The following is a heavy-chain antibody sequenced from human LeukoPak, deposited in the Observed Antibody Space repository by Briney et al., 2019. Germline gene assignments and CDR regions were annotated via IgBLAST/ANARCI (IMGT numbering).Heavy chain of an antibody. D-gene: IGHD3-22*01. CDR1: GGSISGYY. J-gene: IGHJ4*02. CDR3: ARVGDSSGYSVLDS. CDR2: IYYSGSA. Sequence: SETLSLTCTVSGGSISGYYWSWIRRPPGKGLEWIGHIYYSGSADYNASLKSRATMFVDTSKNEFSLTLRSVTAADTAVYYCARVGDSSGYSVLDSWGQGTLVTVSS. V-gene: IGHV4-59*01.